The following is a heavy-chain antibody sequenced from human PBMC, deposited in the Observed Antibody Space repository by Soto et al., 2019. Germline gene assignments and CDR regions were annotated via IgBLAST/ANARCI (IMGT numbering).Heavy chain of an antibody. CDR2: IYPGDSDT. Sequence: GESLKISCKGSGYSFTTYWIGWVRQMPGQGLEWMGVIYPGDSDTRYSPSFQGQVTISADKSITTAYLQWSSLKASDTAMYFCARRLGGDYEAPFDYWGQGTLVTVSS. D-gene: IGHD4-17*01. J-gene: IGHJ4*02. V-gene: IGHV5-51*01. CDR1: GYSFTTYW. CDR3: ARRLGGDYEAPFDY.